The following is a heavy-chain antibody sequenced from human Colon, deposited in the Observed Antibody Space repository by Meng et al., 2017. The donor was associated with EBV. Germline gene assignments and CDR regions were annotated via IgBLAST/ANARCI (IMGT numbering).Heavy chain of an antibody. CDR1: GGSISSSHW. D-gene: IGHD2-21*01. V-gene: IGHV4-4*02. CDR2: VYHTGST. J-gene: IGHJ4*02. CDR3: ARVWQSLTAFFDS. Sequence: QAQRQESGPGPVKPSGNSSRACAASGGSISSSHWWTWVRQPPGKGLEWIGEVYHTGSTKYNPSLKSRLTISVDKSKNQFSLNLTSVTAADTAVYYCARVWQSLTAFFDSWGQGTLVTVAS.